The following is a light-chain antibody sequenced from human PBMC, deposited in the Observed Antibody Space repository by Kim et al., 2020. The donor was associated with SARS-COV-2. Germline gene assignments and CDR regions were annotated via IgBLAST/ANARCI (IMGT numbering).Light chain of an antibody. CDR1: QSVSSY. V-gene: IGKV3-11*01. J-gene: IGKJ4*01. Sequence: SLSPGGRATLSCRASQSVSSYLAWYQQKPGQSPRLLIYDASNRATGIPAKFSGSGSGTDFTLTISSLEPEDFAVYFCQQRAKWPLTFGGGTKLEIK. CDR2: DAS. CDR3: QQRAKWPLT.